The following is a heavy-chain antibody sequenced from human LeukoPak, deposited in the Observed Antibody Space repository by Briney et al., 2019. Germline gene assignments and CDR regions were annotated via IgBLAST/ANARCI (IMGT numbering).Heavy chain of an antibody. J-gene: IGHJ2*01. D-gene: IGHD2-21*02. CDR2: SSNRGNT. V-gene: IGHV4-4*09. CDR1: GGSISSDY. CDR3: ARYHCHGDCYSASYWSFDL. Sequence: SETLSLTCTVSGGSISSDYWSWIRQPPGRDLEWSGDSSNRGNTDYDPSLKSRVTMSLDTSNNQFSLRLTSVTAADTAVYYCARYHCHGDCYSASYWSFDLWGRGTLVTVSS.